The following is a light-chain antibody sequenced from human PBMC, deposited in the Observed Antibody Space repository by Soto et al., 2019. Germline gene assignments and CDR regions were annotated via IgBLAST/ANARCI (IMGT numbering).Light chain of an antibody. V-gene: IGLV1-40*01. Sequence: QSALTQPPSVSGAPGQRVTISCTGCSSNIGAGREVHWYQHLPGKAPKLLIYGNTNRPSGVPDRFSGSKSGTSASLAITGLQAEDEADYYCQSYDSSLSASYVFGGGTKVTVL. CDR2: GNT. CDR1: SSNIGAGRE. CDR3: QSYDSSLSASYV. J-gene: IGLJ1*01.